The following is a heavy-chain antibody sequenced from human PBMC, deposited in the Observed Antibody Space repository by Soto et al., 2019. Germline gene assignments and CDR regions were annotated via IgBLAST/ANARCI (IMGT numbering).Heavy chain of an antibody. CDR1: GFTFSSYG. D-gene: IGHD3-22*01. V-gene: IGHV3-30*18. J-gene: IGHJ4*02. Sequence: GGSLRLSCAASGFTFSSYGMHWVRQAPGKGLEWVAVISYDGSNKYYADSVKGRFTISRDNSKNTLFLQMSSLGAEDTAVYYCAKDTYYHDTTGYYVFDYWGQGTLVTVSS. CDR2: ISYDGSNK. CDR3: AKDTYYHDTTGYYVFDY.